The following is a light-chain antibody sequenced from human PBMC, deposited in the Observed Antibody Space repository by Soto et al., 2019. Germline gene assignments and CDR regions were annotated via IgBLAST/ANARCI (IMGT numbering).Light chain of an antibody. J-gene: IGLJ1*01. Sequence: QSALTQPASVSGSPGQSIAISCTGSSSDVGIYNYVSWYQQHPGKVPKLIIYEVTNRPSGVSNRFSGSKSGNTASLTISGLQAEDEADYYCSSYATSSPYVFGPGTKLTVL. CDR1: SSDVGIYNY. CDR2: EVT. CDR3: SSYATSSPYV. V-gene: IGLV2-14*01.